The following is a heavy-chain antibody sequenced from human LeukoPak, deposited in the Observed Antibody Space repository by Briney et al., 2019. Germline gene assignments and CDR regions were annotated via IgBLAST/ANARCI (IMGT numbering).Heavy chain of an antibody. CDR1: GYNFTDYY. CDR3: ARDSVLAHY. CDR2: INPNTGGA. J-gene: IGHJ4*02. V-gene: IGHV1-2*02. Sequence: ASVKVSCKASGYNFTDYYIHWVRQAPGQGLEWMGWINPNTGGANYAQKFQGRVTMTRDTSISTAYMELSRLRSDDTAMYYCARDSVLAHYWGQGTLVTVSS.